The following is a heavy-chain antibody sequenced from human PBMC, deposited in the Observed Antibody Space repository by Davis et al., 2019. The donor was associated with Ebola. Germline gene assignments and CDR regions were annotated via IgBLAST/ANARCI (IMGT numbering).Heavy chain of an antibody. CDR3: ARDRYSDGSGYFFEQSH. Sequence: SAQVSCKASGGTFSSYAISWVRQAPGPGHDWMGGIIPVSGVPKYAQDFQGRVTITADESTSTAYMELSSLRSEDTAMYYCARDRYSDGSGYFFEQSHWGQGTLVTVSS. CDR1: GGTFSSYA. D-gene: IGHD3-22*01. CDR2: IIPVSGVP. V-gene: IGHV1-69*13. J-gene: IGHJ4*02.